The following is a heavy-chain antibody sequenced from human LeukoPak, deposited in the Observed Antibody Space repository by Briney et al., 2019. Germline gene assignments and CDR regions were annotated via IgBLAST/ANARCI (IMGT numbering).Heavy chain of an antibody. J-gene: IGHJ4*02. D-gene: IGHD2-8*01. Sequence: PSGTLSLTCAVSGGSISSSNWWSWVRQPPGKGLEWIGEIFHGGSTNYNPSLKSRVTISVDKSKNQFSLKLSSVTAADTAVYYCARDLGYCTNGVCHTRFDYWGQGTLVAVSS. CDR2: IFHGGST. CDR3: ARDLGYCTNGVCHTRFDY. V-gene: IGHV4-4*02. CDR1: GGSISSSNW.